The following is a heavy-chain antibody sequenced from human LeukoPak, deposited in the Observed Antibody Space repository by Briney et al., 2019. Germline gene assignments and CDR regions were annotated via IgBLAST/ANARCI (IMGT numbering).Heavy chain of an antibody. D-gene: IGHD5-24*01. J-gene: IGHJ4*02. CDR3: AREEMATPH. Sequence: SETLSLTCTVSGGSISSYYWSWIRQPPGKGLEWIGSIYYSGSTYYNPSLKSRVTISVDTSKNQFSLKLSSVTAADTAVYYCAREEMATPHWGQGTLVTVSS. CDR2: IYYSGST. CDR1: GGSISSYY. V-gene: IGHV4-39*02.